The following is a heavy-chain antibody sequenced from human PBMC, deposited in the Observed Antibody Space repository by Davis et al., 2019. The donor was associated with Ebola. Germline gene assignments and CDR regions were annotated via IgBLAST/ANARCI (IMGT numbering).Heavy chain of an antibody. Sequence: GESLKISCAASGFTFSSYAMSWVRQAPGKGLEWVSAISGSGGSTYYADSVKGRFTISRDNAKNSLYLQMNSLRAEDTAVYYCARAYSSSPLGYWGQGTLVTVSS. CDR1: GFTFSSYA. J-gene: IGHJ4*02. CDR3: ARAYSSSPLGY. D-gene: IGHD6-6*01. V-gene: IGHV3-23*01. CDR2: ISGSGGST.